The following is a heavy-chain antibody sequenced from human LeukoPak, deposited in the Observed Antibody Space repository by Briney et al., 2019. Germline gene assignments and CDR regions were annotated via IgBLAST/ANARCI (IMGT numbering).Heavy chain of an antibody. CDR2: IRYDANDK. J-gene: IGHJ4*02. Sequence: GGSLRLSCAASGFTFNAYGMHWVRQAPGKGLEWVAFIRYDANDKYYVDSVKGRFAISRYNSSNTLFLEMNSLRTEDTAVYYCAKDPSTLLNSLDYWGQGTLVTVSS. D-gene: IGHD3-16*01. CDR3: AKDPSTLLNSLDY. CDR1: GFTFNAYG. V-gene: IGHV3-30*02.